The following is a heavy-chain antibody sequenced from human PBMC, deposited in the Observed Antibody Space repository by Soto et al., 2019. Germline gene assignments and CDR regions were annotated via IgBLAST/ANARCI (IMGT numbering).Heavy chain of an antibody. CDR2: IYPGDSDT. J-gene: IGHJ4*02. CDR1: GYSFTSYW. CDR3: ARVRTISGYSGYDLNY. Sequence: GESLKISCKGSGYSFTSYWIGWVRQMPGKGLEWMGIIYPGDSDTRYSPSFQGQVTMTRDTSISTAYMELSRLRSDDTAVYYCARVRTISGYSGYDLNYWGQGTLVTVSS. V-gene: IGHV5-51*01. D-gene: IGHD5-12*01.